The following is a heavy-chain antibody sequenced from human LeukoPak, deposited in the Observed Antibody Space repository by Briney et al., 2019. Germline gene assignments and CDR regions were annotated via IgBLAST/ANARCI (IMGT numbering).Heavy chain of an antibody. D-gene: IGHD3-10*01. Sequence: ASVKVSCKVSGYTLTELSMHWVRQAPGKGLEWMGGFDPEDGETIYAQKFQGRVTMTEDTSTDTAYRELSSLRSEDTAVYYCATSPPGVIIFQPYFDYWGQGTLVTVSS. CDR3: ATSPPGVIIFQPYFDY. CDR2: FDPEDGET. J-gene: IGHJ4*02. CDR1: GYTLTELS. V-gene: IGHV1-24*01.